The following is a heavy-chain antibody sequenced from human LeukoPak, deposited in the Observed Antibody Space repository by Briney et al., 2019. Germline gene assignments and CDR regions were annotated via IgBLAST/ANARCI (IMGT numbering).Heavy chain of an antibody. V-gene: IGHV3-21*01. CDR2: ISSSSSYI. Sequence: GGSLRLSCAASGFTFSSYSMNWVRQAPGKGLEWVSSISSSSSYIYYADSVKGRFTISRDNAKNSLYLQMNSLRAEDTAVYYCASEETVRAFDIWGQGTMVTVSS. D-gene: IGHD4-17*01. CDR3: ASEETVRAFDI. J-gene: IGHJ3*02. CDR1: GFTFSSYS.